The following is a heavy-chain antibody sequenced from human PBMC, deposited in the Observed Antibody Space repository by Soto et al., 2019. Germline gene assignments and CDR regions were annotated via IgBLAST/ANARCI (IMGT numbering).Heavy chain of an antibody. CDR1: GFTFTNFG. V-gene: IGHV3-30*03. CDR2: ISYDGGNK. CDR3: AYSSTPFDY. D-gene: IGHD6-13*01. Sequence: GGSLRLSCAASGFTFTNFGMHWARQAPGKGLKWVAAISYDGGNKYYADSVKGRFNISRDISKNTLYLQMNSLRAEDTAVYYCAYSSTPFDYWGQGTLVTVSS. J-gene: IGHJ4*02.